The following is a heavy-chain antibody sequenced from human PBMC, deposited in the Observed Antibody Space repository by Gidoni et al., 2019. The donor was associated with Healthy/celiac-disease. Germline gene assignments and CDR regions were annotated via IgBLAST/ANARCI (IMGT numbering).Heavy chain of an antibody. V-gene: IGHV4-38-2*02. CDR2: IYHSGST. CDR1: GYSISSGYY. D-gene: IGHD3-9*01. J-gene: IGHJ3*02. Sequence: QVQLQESGPGLVKPSETLSLTCTVSGYSISSGYYWGWIRQPPGKGLEWIGSIYHSGSTYCNPSLKSRVTISVDTSKNQFSLKLSSVTAADTAVYYCARALNVLRYFDWLGDAFDIWGQGTMVTVSS. CDR3: ARALNVLRYFDWLGDAFDI.